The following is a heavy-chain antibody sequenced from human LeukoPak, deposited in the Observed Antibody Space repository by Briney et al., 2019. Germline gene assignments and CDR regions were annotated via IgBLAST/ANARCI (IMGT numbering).Heavy chain of an antibody. CDR1: GDSVSSNSAA. CDR3: AREGAMDSSSWYYEPYSDY. Sequence: SQTLSLTCAISGDSVSSNSAAWNWIRQSPSRGLEWLGRTYYRSKWYNDYAVSVKSRITINPDTSKNQFSLQLNSVTPEDTAVYYCAREGAMDSSSWYYEPYSDYWGQGTLVTVSS. D-gene: IGHD6-13*01. V-gene: IGHV6-1*01. CDR2: TYYRSKWYN. J-gene: IGHJ4*02.